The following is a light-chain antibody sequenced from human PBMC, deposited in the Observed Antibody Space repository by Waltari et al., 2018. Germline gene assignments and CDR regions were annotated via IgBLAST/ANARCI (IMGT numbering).Light chain of an antibody. CDR1: HSVKNN. CDR3: QEYDTLPVT. J-gene: IGKJ4*01. CDR2: KSS. Sequence: DLQMTQSPSTLSVSVGDSVTITCRASHSVKNNLAWYQQKPGKSPKVVIHKSSRLESGVPSRFSGSGYGTEFTLTISSLQPDDFATYYCQEYDTLPVTFGGGTKVEIK. V-gene: IGKV1-5*03.